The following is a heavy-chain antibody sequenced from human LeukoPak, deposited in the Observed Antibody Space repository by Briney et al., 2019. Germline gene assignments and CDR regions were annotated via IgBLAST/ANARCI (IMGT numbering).Heavy chain of an antibody. CDR2: ISSGGSTI. CDR3: ARDGAAAGTDFDY. Sequence: PGGSLRLSCAASGFIFGDYNMNWVRQAPGKGLEWVSYISSGGSTIYYADSVKGRFTISRDNAKNSLYLQMNSLRAEDTAVYYCARDGAAAGTDFDYWGQGTLVTVSS. V-gene: IGHV3-48*04. CDR1: GFIFGDYN. J-gene: IGHJ4*02. D-gene: IGHD6-13*01.